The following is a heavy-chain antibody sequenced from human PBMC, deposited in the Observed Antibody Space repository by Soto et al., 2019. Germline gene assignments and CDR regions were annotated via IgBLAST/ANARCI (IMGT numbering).Heavy chain of an antibody. Sequence: GGSLRLSCAASEFTFSNYWMTWVRQAPGKGLEWVAKIKPDGSEKYYVDSVKGRFTISRDNSKNSLYLQMDSLRAEDTAIYYCTRLDSSLAHYGMDVWGQGTTVTVSS. D-gene: IGHD1-1*01. CDR3: TRLDSSLAHYGMDV. J-gene: IGHJ6*02. CDR1: EFTFSNYW. CDR2: IKPDGSEK. V-gene: IGHV3-7*01.